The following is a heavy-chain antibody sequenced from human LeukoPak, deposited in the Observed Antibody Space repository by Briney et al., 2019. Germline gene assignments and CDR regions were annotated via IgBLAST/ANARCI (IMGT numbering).Heavy chain of an antibody. Sequence: SSETLSLTCTVSGGSISSYYWSWIRQPPGKGLEWIGYICYSGSTNYNPSLKSRVTISVDTSKNQFSLKLSSVTAADTAVYYCARVVTYYDSSGYNYYFDYWGQGTLVTVSS. CDR1: GGSISSYY. CDR3: ARVVTYYDSSGYNYYFDY. J-gene: IGHJ4*02. V-gene: IGHV4-59*01. D-gene: IGHD3-22*01. CDR2: ICYSGST.